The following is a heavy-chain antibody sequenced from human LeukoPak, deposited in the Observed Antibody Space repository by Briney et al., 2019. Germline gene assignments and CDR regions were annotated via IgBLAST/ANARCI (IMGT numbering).Heavy chain of an antibody. J-gene: IGHJ4*02. CDR2: IYYGGST. D-gene: IGHD5-18*01. CDR3: AALQRRGYFDY. Sequence: PSETLSLTCTVSGGSISSSSYYWGWIRQPPGKGLEWIGSIYYGGSTYYNPSLKSRVTISVDTSKNQFSLKLSSVTAADTAVYYCAALQRRGYFDYWGQGTLVTVSS. V-gene: IGHV4-39*01. CDR1: GGSISSSSYY.